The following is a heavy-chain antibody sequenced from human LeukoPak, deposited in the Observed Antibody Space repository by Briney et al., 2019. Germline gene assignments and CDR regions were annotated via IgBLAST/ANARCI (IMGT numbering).Heavy chain of an antibody. CDR1: GGSISSYY. D-gene: IGHD1-14*01. Sequence: SETLSLTCTVSGGSISSYYWSWIRQPPGKGLEWIGYIYYSGSTNYNPSLKSRVTISVDTSKNQFSLKLSSVTAADTAVYYCARGVPEEGFDYWGQGTLVTVSS. V-gene: IGHV4-59*01. CDR3: ARGVPEEGFDY. CDR2: IYYSGST. J-gene: IGHJ4*02.